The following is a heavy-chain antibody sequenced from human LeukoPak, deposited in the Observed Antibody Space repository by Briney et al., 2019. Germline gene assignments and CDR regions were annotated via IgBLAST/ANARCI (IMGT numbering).Heavy chain of an antibody. D-gene: IGHD3-10*01. CDR3: ARGECYYYYYMDV. V-gene: IGHV3-66*02. CDR2: FYSGGYT. CDR1: GFTVSSNY. J-gene: IGHJ6*03. Sequence: GGSLRLSCAASGFTVSSNYMSWIRQAPGEGLEWVSIFYSGGYTYYADSVKGRFTISRDNSKNTLYLQMNSLRAEDTAVYYCARGECYYYYYMDVWGRGTTVTVSS.